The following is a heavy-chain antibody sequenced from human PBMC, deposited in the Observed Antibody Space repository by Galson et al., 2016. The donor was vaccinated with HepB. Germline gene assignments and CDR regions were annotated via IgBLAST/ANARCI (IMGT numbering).Heavy chain of an antibody. Sequence: SLRLSCAASGFTLSSYAMHWVRQAPGKGLEWVAVISFDGSNNFYADSVKGRFTISRDDAKNSLYLQMNNLSVGDTAIYHCAQEVGWLRFAFGSWGQGTLVTVSS. J-gene: IGHJ5*01. CDR2: ISFDGSNN. CDR1: GFTLSSYA. CDR3: AQEVGWLRFAFGS. V-gene: IGHV3-30-3*01. D-gene: IGHD5-12*01.